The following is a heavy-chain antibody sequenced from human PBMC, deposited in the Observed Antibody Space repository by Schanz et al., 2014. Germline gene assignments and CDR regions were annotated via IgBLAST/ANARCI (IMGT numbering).Heavy chain of an antibody. CDR3: ATAEDASGSYGLPACGV. J-gene: IGHJ6*02. Sequence: QVQLVQSGAEVKKAGASVKVSCKVSGYTLSKLSIHWVRQAPGKGLEWMGGLDLEDGEIVYAEQLKGRVTMTEDTSTATAYMELSSLRAPATAVYYCATAEDASGSYGLPACGVWGQGTTVIVSS. V-gene: IGHV1-24*01. CDR1: GYTLSKLS. CDR2: LDLEDGEI. D-gene: IGHD3-10*01.